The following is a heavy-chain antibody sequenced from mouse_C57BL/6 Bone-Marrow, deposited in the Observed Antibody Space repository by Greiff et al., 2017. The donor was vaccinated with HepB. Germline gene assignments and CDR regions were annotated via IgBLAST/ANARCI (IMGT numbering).Heavy chain of an antibody. Sequence: QVQLQQPGAELVKPGASVKLSCKASGYTFTSYWMHWVKQRPGQGLEWIGMIHPNRGSTNYNEKFKSKATLTVDKSSSTAYMQLSSLTSEDSAVYYCARHYDYDGAWFAYWGQGTLVTVSA. J-gene: IGHJ3*01. CDR3: ARHYDYDGAWFAY. CDR2: IHPNRGST. D-gene: IGHD2-4*01. CDR1: GYTFTSYW. V-gene: IGHV1-64*01.